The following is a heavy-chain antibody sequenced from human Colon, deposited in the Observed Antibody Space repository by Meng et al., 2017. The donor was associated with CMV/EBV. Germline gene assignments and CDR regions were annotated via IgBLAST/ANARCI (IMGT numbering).Heavy chain of an antibody. J-gene: IGHJ4*02. CDR3: ASLSGGDFDY. D-gene: IGHD1-26*01. V-gene: IGHV1-2*02. Sequence: QVSVVQAGLWVNKPGASLKVSCKASGYTFTGYFMYWVRQAPGQGLEWLGVINPITGGTNYAQKFQGRVTMTRDTSMNTAYMELSRLRSDDTAVYYCASLSGGDFDYWGQGTLVTVSS. CDR1: GYTFTGYF. CDR2: INPITGGT.